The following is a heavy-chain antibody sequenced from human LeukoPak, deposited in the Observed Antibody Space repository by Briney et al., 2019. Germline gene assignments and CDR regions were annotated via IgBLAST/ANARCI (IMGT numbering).Heavy chain of an antibody. J-gene: IGHJ4*02. V-gene: IGHV5-51*01. Sequence: GESLKISCKGSGYSFTSYWIGWVRQMPGKGLEWMGIIYPGDSDTRYSPSFQGQVTISADKSISTAYLQWSSLKASDTAMYYCARVGAYCGGDCYSHFDYWGQGTLVTVSS. CDR2: IYPGDSDT. D-gene: IGHD2-21*02. CDR1: GYSFTSYW. CDR3: ARVGAYCGGDCYSHFDY.